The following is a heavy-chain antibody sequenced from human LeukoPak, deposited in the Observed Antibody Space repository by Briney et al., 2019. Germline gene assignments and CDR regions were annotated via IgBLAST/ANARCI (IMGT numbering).Heavy chain of an antibody. CDR1: GGSFSGYY. CDR2: INHSGST. Sequence: SETLSLTCAVYGGSFSGYYWSWIRQPPGKGLEWIGEINHSGSTNYNPSLKSRVTISVDTSKNQFSLKLSSVTAADMAVYYCARGGWPQGDAFDIWGRGTMVAVSS. CDR3: ARGGWPQGDAFDI. J-gene: IGHJ3*02. V-gene: IGHV4-34*01. D-gene: IGHD2-15*01.